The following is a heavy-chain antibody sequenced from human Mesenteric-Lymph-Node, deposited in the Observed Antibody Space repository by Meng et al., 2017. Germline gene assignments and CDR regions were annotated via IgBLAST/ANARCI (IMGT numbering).Heavy chain of an antibody. D-gene: IGHD2-15*01. CDR1: GYKFNTYD. CDR2: ISVYNGNT. CDR3: ARGGSSGRFDN. V-gene: IGHV1-18*01. Sequence: QVQQVQLGAEVKKLGASVRVSCKTSGYKFNTYDITWVRQAPGQGLEWMGWISVYNGNTNYAQMLQGRVTMTTDTATTTAYMELRSLKSDDTAVYYCARGGSSGRFDNWGQGTLVTVSS. J-gene: IGHJ4*02.